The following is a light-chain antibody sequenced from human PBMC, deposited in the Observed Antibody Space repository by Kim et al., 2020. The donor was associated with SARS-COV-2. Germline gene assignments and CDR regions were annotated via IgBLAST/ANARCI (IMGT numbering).Light chain of an antibody. CDR3: QKNNSVPRT. J-gene: IGKJ4*02. V-gene: IGKV1-27*01. CDR1: QDISNC. CDR2: DAT. Sequence: DIQMTQSPSSLSASAGDRVTITCRASQDISNCLAWYQQKPGKVPKLLIYDATTLQSGVPSSFSGSGSGTDFTLTISSLRPEDSATYYCQKNNSVPRTFGGGTKVDIK.